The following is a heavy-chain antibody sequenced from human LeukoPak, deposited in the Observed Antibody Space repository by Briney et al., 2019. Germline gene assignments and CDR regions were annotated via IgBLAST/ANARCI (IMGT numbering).Heavy chain of an antibody. CDR3: ARYGYYYYYGMDV. D-gene: IGHD3-10*01. CDR1: GGSISSYY. J-gene: IGHJ6*02. CDR2: IYYSGST. Sequence: TSETLSLTCTVSGGSISSYYWSWIRQPPGKGLEWIGYIYYSGSTNYNPSLKSRVTISVDTSKNQFSLKLSSVTAADTAVYYCARYGYYYYYGMDVWGQGTTVTVSS. V-gene: IGHV4-59*08.